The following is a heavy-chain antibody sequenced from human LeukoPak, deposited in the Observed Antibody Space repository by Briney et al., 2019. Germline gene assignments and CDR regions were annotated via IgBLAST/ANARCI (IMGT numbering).Heavy chain of an antibody. Sequence: GASVKVSCKASGFTFTSSAMQWVRQARGQRLEWIGWIVVGSGNTNYAQKFQERVTITRDMSTSTAYMELSSLRSEDTAVYYCAASRYNWNYLSGGENVYYFDYWGQGTLVTVSS. CDR3: AASRYNWNYLSGGENVYYFDY. D-gene: IGHD1-7*01. CDR2: IVVGSGNT. V-gene: IGHV1-58*02. CDR1: GFTFTSSA. J-gene: IGHJ4*02.